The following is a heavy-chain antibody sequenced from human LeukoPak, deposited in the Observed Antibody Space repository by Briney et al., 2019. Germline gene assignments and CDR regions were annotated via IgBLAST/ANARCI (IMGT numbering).Heavy chain of an antibody. D-gene: IGHD3-22*01. V-gene: IGHV4-34*01. Sequence: SETLSLTCAVYGGSFSGYYWSWIRQPPGKGLEWIGEINHSGSTNYNPSLKSRVTISVDTSQNQFSLKLSSVTAADPAVYYCARGRGYYYDSSGYYTFDYWGQGTLVTVSS. CDR1: GGSFSGYY. CDR3: ARGRGYYYDSSGYYTFDY. J-gene: IGHJ4*02. CDR2: INHSGST.